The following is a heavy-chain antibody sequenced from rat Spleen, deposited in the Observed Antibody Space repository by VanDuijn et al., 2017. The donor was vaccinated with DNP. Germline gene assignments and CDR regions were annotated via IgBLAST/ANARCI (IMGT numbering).Heavy chain of an antibody. CDR2: ISPSGGST. CDR3: ARWSRYFDY. CDR1: GFTFSNYG. V-gene: IGHV5-19*01. J-gene: IGHJ2*01. D-gene: IGHD1-12*02. Sequence: EVQLVESGGGLVQPGRSLKLSCAASGFTFSNYGMAWVRQAPTKGLEWVASISPSGGSTYYRDSVKGRFTISRDNAQSTLYLQMDSLRSEDTATYYCARWSRYFDYWGQGVMVTVSS.